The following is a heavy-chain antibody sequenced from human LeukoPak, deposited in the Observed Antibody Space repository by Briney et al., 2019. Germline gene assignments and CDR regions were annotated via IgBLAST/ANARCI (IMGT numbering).Heavy chain of an antibody. CDR1: GGSISSGSYY. V-gene: IGHV4-61*02. Sequence: SETLSPTCTVSGGSISSGSYYWSWIRQPAGKGLEWIGRIYTSGSTNYNPSLKSRVTISVDTSKNQFSLKLSSVTAADTAVYYCARGPSGYSSSWYGGGYFDYWGQGTLVTVSS. J-gene: IGHJ4*02. CDR3: ARGPSGYSSSWYGGGYFDY. CDR2: IYTSGST. D-gene: IGHD6-13*01.